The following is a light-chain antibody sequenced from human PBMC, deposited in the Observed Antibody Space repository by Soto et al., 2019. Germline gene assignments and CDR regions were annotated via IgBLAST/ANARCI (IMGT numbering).Light chain of an antibody. CDR2: GVS. J-gene: IGKJ1*01. CDR3: QQYDSSPRP. CDR1: QSVSNY. V-gene: IGKV3-20*01. Sequence: EIVLTQSQATLSLSPGERATLSCRASQSVSNYLTWYQQKPGQAPRPLIYGVSSRATGIPDRFGGSGSGTDFTLTISRLEPEDFAVYYCQQYDSSPRPFGQGTKVDIK.